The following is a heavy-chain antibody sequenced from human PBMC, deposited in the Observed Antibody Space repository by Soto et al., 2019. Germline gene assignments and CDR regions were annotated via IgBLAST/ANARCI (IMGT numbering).Heavy chain of an antibody. CDR1: GFTFSNAW. Sequence: SLRLSCAASGFTFSNAWMSWVRQAPGKGLEWVGRIKSKTDGGTTDYAAPVKGRFTISRDDSKNTLYLQMNSLKTEDTAVYYCTTLSSGYDLDYWGQGTLVTVSS. V-gene: IGHV3-15*01. CDR3: TTLSSGYDLDY. D-gene: IGHD5-12*01. J-gene: IGHJ4*02. CDR2: IKSKTDGGTT.